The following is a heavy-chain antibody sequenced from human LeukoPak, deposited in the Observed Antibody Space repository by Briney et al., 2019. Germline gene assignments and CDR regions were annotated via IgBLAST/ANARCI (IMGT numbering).Heavy chain of an antibody. Sequence: SVTVSFKASGGTFSSYTISWVRQAPGQGVEWMGRIIPILGIANYAQKFQGRVTITADKSTSTAYIELSSLRSEDTAVYYCASESGSYNDAFDIWGQGTMVTVSS. CDR2: IIPILGIA. CDR1: GGTFSSYT. J-gene: IGHJ3*02. D-gene: IGHD1-26*01. V-gene: IGHV1-69*02. CDR3: ASESGSYNDAFDI.